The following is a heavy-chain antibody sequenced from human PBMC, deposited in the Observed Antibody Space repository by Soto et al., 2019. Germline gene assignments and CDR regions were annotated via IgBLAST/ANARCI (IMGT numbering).Heavy chain of an antibody. CDR3: ARPFYSNYPHDAFDI. CDR2: IYYSGGT. V-gene: IGHV4-39*01. D-gene: IGHD4-4*01. J-gene: IGHJ3*02. CDR1: GGSISSSSYY. Sequence: QLQLQESGPGLVKPSETLSLTCTVSGGSISSSSYYWGWIRQPPGKGLEWIGSIYYSGGTYYNPSLKNRVTISADTSKNQCSLKLSSVTASDTAVYYCARPFYSNYPHDAFDIWGQGTMVTVSS.